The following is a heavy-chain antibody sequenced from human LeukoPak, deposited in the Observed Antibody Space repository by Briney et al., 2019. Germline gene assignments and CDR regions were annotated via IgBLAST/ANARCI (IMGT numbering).Heavy chain of an antibody. V-gene: IGHV3-23*01. CDR2: VSGSGGNT. Sequence: GGSLRLSCAASGFTFTSYAMSWVRQAPGKGLEWVSNVSGSGGNTYYADSVKGRFTISRDNSKNTLYLQMNSLRAEDTAVYYCAKRVSAPLYYLNYWGQGTLVTVSS. CDR1: GFTFTSYA. J-gene: IGHJ4*02. CDR3: AKRVSAPLYYLNY.